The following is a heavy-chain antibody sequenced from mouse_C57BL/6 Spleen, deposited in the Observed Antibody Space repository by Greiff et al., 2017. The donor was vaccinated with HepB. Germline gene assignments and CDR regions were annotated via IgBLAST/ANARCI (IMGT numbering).Heavy chain of an antibody. Sequence: QVQLKQPGAELVKPGASVKLSCKASGYTFTSYWMHWVKQRPGQGLEWIGMIHPNSGSTNYNEKFKSKATLTVDKSSSTAYMQLSSLTSEDSAVYYCARRYSKGGYYFDYWGQGTTLTVSS. CDR2: IHPNSGST. D-gene: IGHD2-5*01. V-gene: IGHV1-64*01. CDR3: ARRYSKGGYYFDY. CDR1: GYTFTSYW. J-gene: IGHJ2*01.